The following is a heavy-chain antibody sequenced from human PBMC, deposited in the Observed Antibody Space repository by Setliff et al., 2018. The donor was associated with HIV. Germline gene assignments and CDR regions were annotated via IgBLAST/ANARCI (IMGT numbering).Heavy chain of an antibody. D-gene: IGHD3-22*01. V-gene: IGHV4-4*02. CDR1: GGSIRRNNW. CDR3: ARFGEYYFDRSGTSNVFDI. Sequence: PSETLSLTCSVSGGSIRRNNWWSWVRQPPGKGLEWIGEIYHSGSTSYNPSLRSRVTISVDKSKNQFSLNLTSVTAADTAVYYCARFGEYYFDRSGTSNVFDIWGQGTMVTVSS. J-gene: IGHJ3*02. CDR2: IYHSGST.